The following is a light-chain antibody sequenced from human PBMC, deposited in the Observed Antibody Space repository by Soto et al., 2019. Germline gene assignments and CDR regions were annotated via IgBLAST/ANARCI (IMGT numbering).Light chain of an antibody. V-gene: IGKV4-1*01. CDR2: WAS. CDR1: QSVLYSSNDKNY. J-gene: IGKJ4*01. Sequence: DIVMTQSPDSLAVSLGERATINCKSSQSVLYSSNDKNYLAWYQHKPGQPPNLLIYWASTRKSGVPDRFSGSGSGTDFTLTISSLQAEDVAVYYGQQFYSTPVTFGGGTKVEIK. CDR3: QQFYSTPVT.